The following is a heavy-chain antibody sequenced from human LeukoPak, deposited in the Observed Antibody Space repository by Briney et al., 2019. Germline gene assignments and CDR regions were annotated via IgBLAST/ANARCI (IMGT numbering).Heavy chain of an antibody. Sequence: GASVKVPCKASGYTFTGYYMHWVRQAPGQGLEWMGWINPNSGGTNYAQKFQGRVTMTRDTSISTAYMELSRLRSDDTAVYYCASSISYYYYYYMDVWGKGTTVTVSS. CDR3: ASSISYYYYYYMDV. CDR2: INPNSGGT. V-gene: IGHV1-2*02. J-gene: IGHJ6*03. D-gene: IGHD6-6*01. CDR1: GYTFTGYY.